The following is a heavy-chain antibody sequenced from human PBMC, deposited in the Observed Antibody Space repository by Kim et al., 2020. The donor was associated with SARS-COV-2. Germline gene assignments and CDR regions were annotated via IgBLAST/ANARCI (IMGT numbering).Heavy chain of an antibody. CDR2: MNPNSGNT. D-gene: IGHD3-9*01. CDR1: GYTFTSYD. CDR3: ARILPDWSRIDY. J-gene: IGHJ4*02. V-gene: IGHV1-8*01. Sequence: ASVKVSCKASGYTFTSYDINWVRQATGQGLEWMGWMNPNSGNTGYAQKFQGRVTMTRNTSISTAYMELSSLRSEDTAVYYCARILPDWSRIDYWGQGTLVTVSS.